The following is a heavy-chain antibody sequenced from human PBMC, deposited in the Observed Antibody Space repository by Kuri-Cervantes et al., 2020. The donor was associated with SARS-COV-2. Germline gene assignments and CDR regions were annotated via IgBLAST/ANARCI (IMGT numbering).Heavy chain of an antibody. J-gene: IGHJ4*02. CDR1: GGSISSYY. V-gene: IGHV4-59*01. D-gene: IGHD6-13*01. CDR3: ARSIAAAGPIDY. CDR2: IYYSGST. Sequence: SETLSLTCTVSGGSISSYYWSWIRQPPGKGLKWIGYIYYSGSTNYNPSLKSRVTISVDTSKNQFSLKLSSVTAADTAVYYCARSIAAAGPIDYWGQGTLVTVSS.